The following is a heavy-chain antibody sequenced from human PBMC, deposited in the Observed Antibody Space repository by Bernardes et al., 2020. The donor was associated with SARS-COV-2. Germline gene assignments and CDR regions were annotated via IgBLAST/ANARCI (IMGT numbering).Heavy chain of an antibody. Sequence: SETLSLTCAVYGGSFSGYYWSWIRQSPGKGLEWIGEINHSGRTNYNPSLKSRVTISEDTSKNQFSLKLTSVTAADTAVYYCARGQFDYYGSGSYYLGSWSQGTLITVSS. J-gene: IGHJ5*02. CDR3: ARGQFDYYGSGSYYLGS. CDR1: GGSFSGYY. D-gene: IGHD3-10*01. CDR2: INHSGRT. V-gene: IGHV4-34*01.